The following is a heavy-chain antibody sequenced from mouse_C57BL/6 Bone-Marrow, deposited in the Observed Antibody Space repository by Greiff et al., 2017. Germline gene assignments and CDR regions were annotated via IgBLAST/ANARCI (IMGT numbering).Heavy chain of an antibody. V-gene: IGHV2-9-1*01. J-gene: IGHJ2*01. CDR1: GFSLTSYD. Sequence: QVKLMESGPGLVAPSQSLSITCSVSGFSLTSYDISWVRPPPGKGLEWLGVIWTGGGTNYNSALTYRLSISNANSKRKVFLKMNSLQTYDTARYYCARSGAYFYFWGQGTTLTVSS. CDR2: IWTGGGT. CDR3: ARSGAYFYF.